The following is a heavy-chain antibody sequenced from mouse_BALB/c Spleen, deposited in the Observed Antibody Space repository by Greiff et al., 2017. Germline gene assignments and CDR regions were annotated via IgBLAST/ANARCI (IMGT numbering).Heavy chain of an antibody. Sequence: EVHLVESGPSLVKPSQTLSLTCSVTGDSITSGYWNWIRKFPGNKLEYMGYISYSGSTYYNPSLKSRISITRDTSKNQYYLQLNSVTTEDTATYYCARGGRMAFAYWGQGTLVTVSA. D-gene: IGHD2-3*01. CDR2: ISYSGST. J-gene: IGHJ3*01. CDR1: GDSITSGY. CDR3: ARGGRMAFAY. V-gene: IGHV3-8*02.